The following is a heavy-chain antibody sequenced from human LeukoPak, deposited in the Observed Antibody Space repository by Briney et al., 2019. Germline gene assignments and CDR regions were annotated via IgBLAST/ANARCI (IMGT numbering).Heavy chain of an antibody. CDR2: FDPEDGET. D-gene: IGHD4-11*01. CDR1: GYTLTGYY. CDR3: ATYSMTTPLEDWFDP. Sequence: ASVKVSCKASGYTLTGYYMHWVRQAPGKGLEWMGGFDPEDGETIYAQKFQGRVTMTEDTSTDTAYMELSSLRSEDTAVYYCATYSMTTPLEDWFDPWGQGTLVTVSS. J-gene: IGHJ5*02. V-gene: IGHV1-24*01.